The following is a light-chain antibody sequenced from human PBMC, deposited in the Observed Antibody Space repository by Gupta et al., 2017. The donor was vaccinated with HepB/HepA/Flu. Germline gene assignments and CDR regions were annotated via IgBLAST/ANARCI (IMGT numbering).Light chain of an antibody. Sequence: SLLTQSPGTLSLSPGDTATLSCRARQIISADFLVWYQQKSGQPPRLVLYGGTSRATGVPDRFSGTGSGTDFTLTITRLEPEDFATYYCQQYATLPWTFGQGTKVEIK. CDR1: QIISADF. CDR3: QQYATLPWT. CDR2: GGT. J-gene: IGKJ1*01. V-gene: IGKV3-20*01.